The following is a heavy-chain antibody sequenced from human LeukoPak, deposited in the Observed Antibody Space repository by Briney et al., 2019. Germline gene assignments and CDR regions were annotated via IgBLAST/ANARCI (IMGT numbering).Heavy chain of an antibody. V-gene: IGHV4-39*07. CDR2: ISYSGST. CDR1: GGSISSSSYY. J-gene: IGHJ4*02. D-gene: IGHD1-14*01. Sequence: SETLSLTCTVSGGSISSSSYYWGWIRQPPGKGLEWIGSISYSGSTYYNPSLKSRVTISVDTSKNQFSLKLRSVTAADTAVYYCARSPPANTGDYWGQGTLVTVSS. CDR3: ARSPPANTGDY.